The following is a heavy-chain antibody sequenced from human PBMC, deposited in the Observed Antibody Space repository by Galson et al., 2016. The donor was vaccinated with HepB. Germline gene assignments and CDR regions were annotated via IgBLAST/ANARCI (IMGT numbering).Heavy chain of an antibody. CDR1: AFTFSNYP. CDR3: ARDGRQKLALYYFDY. Sequence: SLRLSCAASAFTFSNYPMHWVRQAPGKELEWVAVISSDVNFKYYADSVKGRFAISRDNSKDTLYLQVNSLRAEDTAVYYCARDGRQKLALYYFDYWGQGSLVTVSS. D-gene: IGHD1-1*01. V-gene: IGHV3-30*09. J-gene: IGHJ4*02. CDR2: ISSDVNFK.